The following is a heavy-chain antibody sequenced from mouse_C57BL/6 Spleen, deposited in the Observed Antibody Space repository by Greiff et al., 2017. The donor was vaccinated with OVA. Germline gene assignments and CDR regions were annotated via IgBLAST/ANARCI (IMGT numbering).Heavy chain of an antibody. CDR2: IDPATGNT. CDR3: AREGLRYGSSPHFGY. J-gene: IGHJ2*01. V-gene: IGHV14-3*01. D-gene: IGHD1-1*01. CDR1: LFSINTSS. Sequence: EVQLQQSFPSLFRPLSSLKFSCTASLFSINTSSIPLVTPSPEQGLEWIVRIDPATGNTKYAPKFQGKATITADTSSNTAYLQLSSLTSEDTAIYYCAREGLRYGSSPHFGYWGQGTTLTISS.